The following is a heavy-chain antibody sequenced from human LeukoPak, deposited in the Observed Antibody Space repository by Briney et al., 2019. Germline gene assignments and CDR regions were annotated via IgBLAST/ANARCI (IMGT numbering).Heavy chain of an antibody. D-gene: IGHD2-2*01. Sequence: GGSLRLSCAASGFTFSNCEMNWVRQAPGKGLEGVSYISISGSTIYYADSVKGRFTIARDNAKNSLYLQMNSLRAEDTAVYYCAREGVVVSAAVDYWGQGTLVTVSS. V-gene: IGHV3-48*03. CDR3: AREGVVVSAAVDY. CDR1: GFTFSNCE. CDR2: ISISGSTI. J-gene: IGHJ4*02.